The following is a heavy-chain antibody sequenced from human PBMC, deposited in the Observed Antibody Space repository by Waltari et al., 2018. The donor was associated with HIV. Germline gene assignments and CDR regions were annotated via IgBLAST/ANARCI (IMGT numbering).Heavy chain of an antibody. Sequence: EVQLVESGGGLVQPGGSLRLSCAASGFIFRTYSMNWVRQAPGKGWEVFSHISSSSTTKYYADSVKVRFTIARDNAKNSLYLQMNSLRAEDTAVYYCARDYCSSTSCTVDYWGQGTLVTVSS. CDR2: ISSSSTTK. CDR1: GFIFRTYS. D-gene: IGHD2-2*01. J-gene: IGHJ4*02. V-gene: IGHV3-48*01. CDR3: ARDYCSSTSCTVDY.